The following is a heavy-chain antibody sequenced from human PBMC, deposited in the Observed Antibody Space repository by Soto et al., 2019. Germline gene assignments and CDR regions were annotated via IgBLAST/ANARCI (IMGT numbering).Heavy chain of an antibody. Sequence: SETLSLTCGVYGGSFRNYYWSWIRQHPGKGLEWIGYIYYSGSTYYNPSLKSRVTISVDTSKNQFSLKLSSVTAADTAVYYCARLYLVRGVIYYFDYWGQGTLVTVSS. J-gene: IGHJ4*02. CDR2: IYYSGST. CDR3: ARLYLVRGVIYYFDY. V-gene: IGHV4-31*11. D-gene: IGHD3-10*01. CDR1: GGSFRNYY.